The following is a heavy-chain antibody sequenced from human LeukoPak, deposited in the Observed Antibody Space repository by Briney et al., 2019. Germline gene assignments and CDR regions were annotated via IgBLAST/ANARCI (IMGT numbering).Heavy chain of an antibody. CDR3: ARGGIAAAGTDY. J-gene: IGHJ4*02. V-gene: IGHV3-74*01. CDR1: GFTFSSYW. CDR2: INSDGSST. D-gene: IGHD6-13*01. Sequence: GGSLRLSCAASGFTFSSYWMHWVRQAPGKGLVWVSRINSDGSSTSYADSVKGRFTISRDNAKNSLYLQMNSLRPEDTAVYYCARGGIAAAGTDYWGQGTLVTVSS.